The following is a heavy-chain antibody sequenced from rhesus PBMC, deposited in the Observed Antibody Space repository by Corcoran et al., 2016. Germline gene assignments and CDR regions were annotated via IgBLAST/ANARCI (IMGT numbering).Heavy chain of an antibody. CDR3: ARRYCSRGVCYFDY. D-gene: IGHD2-39*01. J-gene: IGHJ4*01. CDR2: IFGSSGST. CDR1: GGPISGGFD. V-gene: IGHV4-76*01. Sequence: QVQLQESGPGLVKSSETLSLTCAVSGGPISGGFDWSWIRQPQGQGLEWIGDIFGSSGSTNYNPSLNNRVTISKDTSKNQFSLKLSSVTAADTAVYYCARRYCSRGVCYFDYWGQGVLVTVSS.